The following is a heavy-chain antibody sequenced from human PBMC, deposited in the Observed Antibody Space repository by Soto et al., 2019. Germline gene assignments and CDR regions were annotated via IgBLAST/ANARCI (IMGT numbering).Heavy chain of an antibody. J-gene: IGHJ6*02. CDR2: IYYSGST. CDR3: ARDTYYDFWTYPYNYNGMDV. V-gene: IGHV4-39*02. Sequence: SETLSLTCTVSGGSISSSSYYWGWIRQPPGKGLEWIGSIYYSGSTYYNPSLKSRVTISVDTSKNQFSLKLSSVTAADTAVYYCARDTYYDFWTYPYNYNGMDVWGRGTTVTVCS. D-gene: IGHD3-3*01. CDR1: GGSISSSSYY.